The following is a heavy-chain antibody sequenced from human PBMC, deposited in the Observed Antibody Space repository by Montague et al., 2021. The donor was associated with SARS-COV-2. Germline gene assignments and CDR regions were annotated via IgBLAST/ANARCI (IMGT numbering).Heavy chain of an antibody. V-gene: IGHV4-39*01. J-gene: IGHJ6*02. CDR2: IYYSGST. D-gene: IGHD3-9*01. CDR3: ARQPVLRYFDWLSAACGMDV. CDR1: GGSISSSSYY. Sequence: SETLSLTCTVSGGSISSSSYYWGWIRQPPGKGLEWIGSIYYSGSTYYXXXLKSRVTISVDTSKNQFSLKLSSVTAADTAVYYCARQPVLRYFDWLSAACGMDVWGQGTTVTVSS.